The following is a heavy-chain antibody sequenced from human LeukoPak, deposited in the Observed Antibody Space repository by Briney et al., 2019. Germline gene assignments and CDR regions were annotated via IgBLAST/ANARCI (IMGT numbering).Heavy chain of an antibody. V-gene: IGHV3-11*01. CDR1: GFTFSNYW. J-gene: IGHJ5*02. Sequence: GGSLRLSCAASGFTFSNYWVSWVRQAPGKGLEWVSYISSGGSTIYYADSVKGRFTISRDNAKNSLYLQMNSLRAEDTAVYYCARDRSSGYHEGNWFDPWGQGTLVTVSS. CDR3: ARDRSSGYHEGNWFDP. CDR2: ISSGGSTI. D-gene: IGHD3-22*01.